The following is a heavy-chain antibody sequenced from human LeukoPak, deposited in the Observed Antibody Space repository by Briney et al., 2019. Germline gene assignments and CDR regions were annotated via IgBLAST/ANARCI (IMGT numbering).Heavy chain of an antibody. J-gene: IGHJ4*02. Sequence: GGSLRLSCAASGFTFSNAWKSWVRQAPGKGLEWVGRIKSKTDGGTTDYAAPVKGRFTISRDDSKNTLYLQMNSLKTEDTAVYYCTTDGGYSSSWAYDFDYWGQGTLVTVSS. D-gene: IGHD6-13*01. CDR3: TTDGGYSSSWAYDFDY. CDR1: GFTFSNAW. V-gene: IGHV3-15*01. CDR2: IKSKTDGGTT.